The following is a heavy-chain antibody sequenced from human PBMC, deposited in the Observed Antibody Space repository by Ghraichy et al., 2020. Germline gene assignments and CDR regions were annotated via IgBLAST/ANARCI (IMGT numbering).Heavy chain of an antibody. CDR2: IKSNPDGGTT. Sequence: GESLNISCAVSGFDFRNAWMNWVRQAPGKGLQWVGRIKSNPDGGTTDYAAPVRGRFSISRDDSKNTLSLEMSRLKTEDTAMYYCVRDPKMWEATVGEEFDSWGQGTLVTVSS. V-gene: IGHV3-15*01. J-gene: IGHJ4*02. CDR1: GFDFRNAW. CDR3: VRDPKMWEATVGEEFDS. D-gene: IGHD3-10*01.